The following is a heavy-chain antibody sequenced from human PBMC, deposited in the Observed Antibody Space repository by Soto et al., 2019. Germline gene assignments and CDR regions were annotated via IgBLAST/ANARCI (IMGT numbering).Heavy chain of an antibody. CDR3: ARAEVRSTRIEY. CDR1: GGSISSYY. Sequence: SETLSLTCSVSGGSISSYYWSWIRQPPGKGLEWIGYIYYSGSTNYNPSLKSRVTISVDTSKNQFSPKLSSVTAADTAVYYCARAEVRSTRIEYWGQGTLVTVSS. J-gene: IGHJ4*02. D-gene: IGHD1-1*01. V-gene: IGHV4-59*01. CDR2: IYYSGST.